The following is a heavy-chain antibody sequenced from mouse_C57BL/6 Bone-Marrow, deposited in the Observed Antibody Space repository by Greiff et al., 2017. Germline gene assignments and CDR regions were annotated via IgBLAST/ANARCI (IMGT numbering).Heavy chain of an antibody. CDR1: GFNINNTY. D-gene: IGHD3-3*01. Sequence: EVQLQESVAELVRPGASVKLSCTASGFNINNTYMPWVKPRPEQSLEWIGRIDPANGNTNYAPKFQGKATITTDTSSSTAYLQLSSLTSEDTAIYYWARRDSSDYWGQGTTLTVSS. CDR3: ARRDSSDY. V-gene: IGHV14-3*01. CDR2: IDPANGNT. J-gene: IGHJ2*01.